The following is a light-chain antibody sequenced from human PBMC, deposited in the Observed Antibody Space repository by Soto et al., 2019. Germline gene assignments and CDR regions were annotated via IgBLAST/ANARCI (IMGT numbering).Light chain of an antibody. CDR2: AAS. CDR3: QQYAYSLRT. J-gene: IGKJ1*01. CDR1: QSISRS. Sequence: EIGMEMNRATVSGSARESATLSCRASQSISRSLAWYQQRPGQAPRVLISAASTRAADIPDRFSGSGSGTDFTLTIDRLEPEDFAVYSCQQYAYSLRTFAEGTRVDIK. V-gene: IGKV3D-15*02.